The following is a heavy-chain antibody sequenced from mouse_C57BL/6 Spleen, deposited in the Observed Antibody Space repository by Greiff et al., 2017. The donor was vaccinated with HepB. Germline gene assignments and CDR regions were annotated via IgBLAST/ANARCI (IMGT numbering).Heavy chain of an antibody. J-gene: IGHJ3*01. V-gene: IGHV3-6*01. Sequence: VQLKESGPGLVKPSQSLSLTCSVTGYSITSGYYWNWIRQFPGNKLEWMGYISYDGSNNYNPSLKNRISITRDTSKNQFFLKLNSVTTEDTATYYCARSDDYGWFAYWGQGTLVTVSA. CDR3: ARSDDYGWFAY. CDR2: ISYDGSN. CDR1: GYSITSGYY. D-gene: IGHD2-4*01.